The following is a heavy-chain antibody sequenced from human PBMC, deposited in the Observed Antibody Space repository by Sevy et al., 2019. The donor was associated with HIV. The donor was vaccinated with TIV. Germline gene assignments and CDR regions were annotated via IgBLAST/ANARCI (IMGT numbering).Heavy chain of an antibody. CDR3: AKVRETGTRGGYYYGMDV. Sequence: GGSLRLSCAASGFTFSSYGMHWVRQAPGKGLEWVAVISKNGSNKYYADSVKGGFHISRDNSKNTLYLQMNSLRGEDKAVYYCAKVRETGTRGGYYYGMDVWGQGTTVTVSS. D-gene: IGHD1-1*01. J-gene: IGHJ6*02. CDR2: ISKNGSNK. CDR1: GFTFSSYG. V-gene: IGHV3-30*18.